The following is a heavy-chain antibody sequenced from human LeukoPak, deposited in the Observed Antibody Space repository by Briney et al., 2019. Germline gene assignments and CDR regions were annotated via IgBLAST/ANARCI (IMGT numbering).Heavy chain of an antibody. J-gene: IGHJ4*02. V-gene: IGHV1-2*02. Sequence: ASVKVSCKASGYTFTGYYMHWVRQAPGQGLEWMGWINPNSSGTNYAQKFQGRVTMTRDTSISTAYMELSSLRSEDTAVYYCARGIVAEIDYWGQGTLVTVSS. CDR1: GYTFTGYY. D-gene: IGHD2-15*01. CDR2: INPNSSGT. CDR3: ARGIVAEIDY.